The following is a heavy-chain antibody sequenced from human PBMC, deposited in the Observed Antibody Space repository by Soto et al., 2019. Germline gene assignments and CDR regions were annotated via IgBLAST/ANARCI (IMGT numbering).Heavy chain of an antibody. V-gene: IGHV4-30-4*01. J-gene: IGHJ5*02. Sequence: QVQLQESGPGLVKPSQTLSLTCTVSGGSISSGDYYWSWIRQPPGKGLEWIGYIYYSGNTYYSPSLKSRVTISVDTSKNPFSLKLSSVNAADTAVYYCARERPDGTRLDPWGQGTLVTVSS. D-gene: IGHD2-2*01. CDR1: GGSISSGDYY. CDR3: ARERPDGTRLDP. CDR2: IYYSGNT.